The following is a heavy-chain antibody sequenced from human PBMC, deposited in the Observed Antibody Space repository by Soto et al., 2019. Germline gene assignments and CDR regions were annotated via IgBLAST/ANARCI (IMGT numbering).Heavy chain of an antibody. CDR3: TTLIWFGELLIDY. CDR2: IKSKTDGGTT. J-gene: IGHJ4*02. V-gene: IGHV3-15*01. Sequence: VGSLRLSCAASGFTFSNAWMSWVRQAPGKGLEWVGRIKSKTDGGTTDYAAPVKGRFTISRDDSKNTLYLQMNSLKTEDTAVYYCTTLIWFGELLIDYWGQGTLVTVSS. CDR1: GFTFSNAW. D-gene: IGHD3-10*01.